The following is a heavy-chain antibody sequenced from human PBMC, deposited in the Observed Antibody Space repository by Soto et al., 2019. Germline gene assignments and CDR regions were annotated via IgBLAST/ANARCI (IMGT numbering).Heavy chain of an antibody. J-gene: IGHJ3*01. CDR3: ARETGGSYGAFDF. D-gene: IGHD1-26*01. V-gene: IGHV4-59*01. CDR1: GGSIRTYY. CDR2: VYNSGST. Sequence: PSETLSLTCAVFGGSIRTYYWSWVRRPPGKGLERIGYVYNSGSTRYSPSNNSRDNKSADTSRNQFSLKLTSVTAADTAVYYCARETGGSYGAFDFWGQGTMVT.